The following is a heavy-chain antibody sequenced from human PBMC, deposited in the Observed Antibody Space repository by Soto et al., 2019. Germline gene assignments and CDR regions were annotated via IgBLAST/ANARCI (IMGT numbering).Heavy chain of an antibody. V-gene: IGHV3-30-3*01. Sequence: QVHLVESGGGVVQPGRSLRLSCAASGFTFSNYAMHWVRQAPGKGLEWVAVISYDGSDKYNANSVKGRFTISRDNSKNTLYLQMNSLRAEATAVYYCARDTGPNGYNYYYFGMDVWGQGTTVTVSS. CDR1: GFTFSNYA. J-gene: IGHJ6*02. CDR3: ARDTGPNGYNYYYFGMDV. CDR2: ISYDGSDK. D-gene: IGHD5-18*01.